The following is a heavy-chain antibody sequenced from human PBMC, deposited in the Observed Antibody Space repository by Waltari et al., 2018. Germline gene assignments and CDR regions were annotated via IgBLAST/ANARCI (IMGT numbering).Heavy chain of an antibody. D-gene: IGHD3-16*01. J-gene: IGHJ4*02. CDR3: AKWGLYDPLGDY. CDR1: GFTFSSYA. CDR2: SSGRGGST. V-gene: IGHV3-23*04. Sequence: EVQLVESGGGLVQPGGSLRLSCAASGFTFSSYAMSWVRQAPGRGVEGGSASSGRGGSTNYADSGKGRFTISRDNAKNTLYLQMNSLGAEDTAVYYCAKWGLYDPLGDYWGQGTLVTVSS.